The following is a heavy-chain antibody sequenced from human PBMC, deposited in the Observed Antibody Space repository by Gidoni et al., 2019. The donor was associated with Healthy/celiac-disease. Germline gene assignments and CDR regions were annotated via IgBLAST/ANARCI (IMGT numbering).Heavy chain of an antibody. J-gene: IGHJ3*02. Sequence: EVQLVVSGGGLVQPGRSLRLSCAAPGFTFDDYAMHWVRQAPGKGLEWVSGISWNSGSIGYADSVKGRFTISRDNAKNSLYLQMNSLRAEDTALYYCAKRSYSSSGGAFDIWGQGTMVTVSS. V-gene: IGHV3-9*01. CDR3: AKRSYSSSGGAFDI. CDR2: ISWNSGSI. CDR1: GFTFDDYA. D-gene: IGHD6-13*01.